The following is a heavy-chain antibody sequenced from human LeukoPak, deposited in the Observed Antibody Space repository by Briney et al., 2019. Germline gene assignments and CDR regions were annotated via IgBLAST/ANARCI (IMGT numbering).Heavy chain of an antibody. D-gene: IGHD3-22*01. CDR2: IYTSGST. V-gene: IGHV4-4*07. J-gene: IGHJ4*02. CDR1: GDSISSYY. CDR3: ALVVVITSTFHFDY. Sequence: SETLSLTCTVSGDSISSYYWSWIRQPAGKGLEWIGRIYTSGSTNYNPSLKSRVTISVDTSKNQFSLKLSSVTAADTAVYYCALVVVITSTFHFDYWGQGTLVTVSS.